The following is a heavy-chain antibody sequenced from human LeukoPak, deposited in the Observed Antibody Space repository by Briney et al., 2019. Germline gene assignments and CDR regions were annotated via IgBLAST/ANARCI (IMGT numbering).Heavy chain of an antibody. V-gene: IGHV3-30*02. CDR1: GFTFSSYG. Sequence: GGSLRLSCAASGFTFSSYGMHWVRQAPGKGLEWVAFIRYDGSNKYYADSVKGRFTISRDNSKNTLYLQMNSLRAGDTAVYYCASSRLQSYCSGGSCYSDWFDPWGQGTLVTVSS. CDR3: ASSRLQSYCSGGSCYSDWFDP. J-gene: IGHJ5*02. D-gene: IGHD2-15*01. CDR2: IRYDGSNK.